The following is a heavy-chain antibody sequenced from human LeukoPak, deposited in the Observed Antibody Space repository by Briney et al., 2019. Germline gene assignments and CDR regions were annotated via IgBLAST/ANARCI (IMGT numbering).Heavy chain of an antibody. CDR3: ASSVAAGTFDY. CDR2: IYYSGST. CDR1: GGSISSYY. D-gene: IGHD6-13*01. Sequence: SETLSLTCTVSGGSISSYYWSWIRQPPGKGLEWIGYIYYSGSTNYNPSLKSRVTISVDTSKNQFSLKLSSVTAADTAVYYCASSVAAGTFDYWGQGTLVTVSS. V-gene: IGHV4-59*01. J-gene: IGHJ4*02.